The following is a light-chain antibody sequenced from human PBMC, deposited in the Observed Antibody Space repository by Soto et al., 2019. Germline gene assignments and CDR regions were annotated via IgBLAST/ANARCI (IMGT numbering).Light chain of an antibody. V-gene: IGKV3-20*01. CDR1: QSVSNNY. CDR3: QQYGSSGT. J-gene: IGKJ1*01. Sequence: EFVFTQSPGTLSLSPGERATLSCRASQSVSNNYLAWYQQKPGQAPRLLIYGASNRATGIPDRFSGSGSGTDFTLTISRLEPEDFAVDYCQQYGSSGTFGQGTKVDIK. CDR2: GAS.